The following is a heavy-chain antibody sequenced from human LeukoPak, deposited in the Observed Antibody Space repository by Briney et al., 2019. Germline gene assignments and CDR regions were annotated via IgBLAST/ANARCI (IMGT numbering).Heavy chain of an antibody. CDR2: ISAYNGNT. J-gene: IGHJ4*02. CDR3: ARVGYDFWSGYYLGDY. Sequence: ASVKVSCKASGYTLTSYGISWVRQAPGQGLEWMGWISAYNGNTNYAQKLQGRVTMTTDTSTSTAYMELRSLRSDDTAVYYCARVGYDFWSGYYLGDYWGQGTLVTVSS. CDR1: GYTLTSYG. D-gene: IGHD3-3*01. V-gene: IGHV1-18*01.